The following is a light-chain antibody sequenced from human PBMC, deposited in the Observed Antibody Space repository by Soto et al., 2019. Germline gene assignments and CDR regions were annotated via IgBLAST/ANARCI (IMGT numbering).Light chain of an antibody. CDR3: CSYAGRTTWV. V-gene: IGLV2-23*01. CDR2: EGT. CDR1: SSDVGNSNF. J-gene: IGLJ3*02. Sequence: QSVLTLPASVSGSPGQSITISCTGTSSDVGNSNFVSWYQHHPGKAPKLMIYEGTKLSSGVSNRFSGSKSGNTASLTISGLQAEDEADYYCCSYAGRTTWVFGGGTKLTVL.